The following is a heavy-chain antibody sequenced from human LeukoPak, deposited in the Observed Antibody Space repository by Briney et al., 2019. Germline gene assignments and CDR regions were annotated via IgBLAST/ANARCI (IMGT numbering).Heavy chain of an antibody. D-gene: IGHD5-12*01. CDR3: ARESRVDIVATFDY. CDR1: GFSFSSNW. CDR2: IKQDGSEK. J-gene: IGHJ4*02. Sequence: GGSLRLSCTASGFSFSSNWMSWVRQAPGKGLEWVANIKQDGSEKYYVDSVKGRFTISRDNAKNSLYLQMNSLRAEDTAVYYCARESRVDIVATFDYWGQGTLVTVSS. V-gene: IGHV3-7*01.